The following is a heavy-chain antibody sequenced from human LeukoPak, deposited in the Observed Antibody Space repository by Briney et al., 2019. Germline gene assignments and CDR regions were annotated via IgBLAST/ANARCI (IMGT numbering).Heavy chain of an antibody. Sequence: GGSLRLSCAASGFTFSSYEMNWVRQAPGKGLEWVSYISSSGSTIYYADSVKDRFTISRDNAKNSLYLQMNSLRAEDTAVYYCAELGITMIGGVWGKGTTVTISS. CDR2: ISSSGSTI. CDR1: GFTFSSYE. D-gene: IGHD3-10*02. CDR3: AELGITMIGGV. J-gene: IGHJ6*04. V-gene: IGHV3-48*03.